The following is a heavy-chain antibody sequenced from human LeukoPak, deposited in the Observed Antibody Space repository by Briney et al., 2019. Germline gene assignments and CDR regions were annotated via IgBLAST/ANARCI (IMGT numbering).Heavy chain of an antibody. J-gene: IGHJ4*02. CDR3: ARERGRGVISPYFDQ. CDR2: IYSGGDT. V-gene: IGHV3-66*01. D-gene: IGHD3-10*01. CDR1: GFTVSSNY. Sequence: GWSLRLSCPASGFTVSSNYMSLLRQAPGGGLEWVSVIYSGGDTRYADSVKGRFTISRDNCKNILDLQMNSLRAGDTALYDCARERGRGVISPYFDQWGQGTLVTVSS.